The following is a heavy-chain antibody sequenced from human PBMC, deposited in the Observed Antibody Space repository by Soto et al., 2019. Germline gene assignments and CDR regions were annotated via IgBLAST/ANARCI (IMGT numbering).Heavy chain of an antibody. CDR3: AREAAAERNYYGLDV. CDR1: GYIFSRYG. J-gene: IGHJ6*02. V-gene: IGHV1-18*04. D-gene: IGHD6-13*01. CDR2: ISGDNGNT. Sequence: QVQLVQSGPEVRKPGASVKVSCKASGYIFSRYGISRVRQAPGQGLEWMAWISGDNGNTKFGERVQGRVNVTTDTSTSTANMELRSLRSDDTAVYYCAREAAAERNYYGLDVWGQGTTVIVSS.